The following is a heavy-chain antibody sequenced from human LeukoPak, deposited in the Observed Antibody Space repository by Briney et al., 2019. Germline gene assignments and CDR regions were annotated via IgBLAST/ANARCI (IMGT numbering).Heavy chain of an antibody. V-gene: IGHV3-30*07. J-gene: IGHJ4*02. Sequence: GGSLRLSCAASGFTFSSYAMHWVRQAPGKGLEWVAVISYDGSNKYYADSVKGLFTISRDNSKNTLYLQMNSLRAEDTAVYYCAKCAGTRSSTSCQLDYWGQGTLVTVSS. D-gene: IGHD2-2*01. CDR2: ISYDGSNK. CDR1: GFTFSSYA. CDR3: AKCAGTRSSTSCQLDY.